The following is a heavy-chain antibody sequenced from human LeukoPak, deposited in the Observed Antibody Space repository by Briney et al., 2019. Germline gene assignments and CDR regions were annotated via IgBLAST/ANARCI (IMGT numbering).Heavy chain of an antibody. CDR1: GYTFTSYY. V-gene: IGHV1-46*01. D-gene: IGHD3-3*01. CDR2: INPSGGST. CDR3: ASGITIFGVVAWRWFDP. J-gene: IGHJ5*02. Sequence: GASVKVSCKASGYTFTSYYMHWVRQAPGQGLEWMGIINPSGGSTSYAQKFQGRVTITADESTSTAYMELSSLRSEDTAVYYCASGITIFGVVAWRWFDPWGQGTLVTVSS.